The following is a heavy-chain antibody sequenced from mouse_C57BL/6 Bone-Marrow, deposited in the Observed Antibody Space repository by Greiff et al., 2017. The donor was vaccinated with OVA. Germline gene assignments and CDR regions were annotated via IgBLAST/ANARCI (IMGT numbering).Heavy chain of an antibody. CDR3: ARRRAIYYGNSFAY. J-gene: IGHJ3*01. Sequence: VQLQQSGPELVKPGASVKIPCKASGYTFTDYNMDWVKQSHGKSLEWIGDINPNNGGTIYNQKFKGKATLTVDKSSSTAYMELRSLTSEDTAVYYCARRRAIYYGNSFAYWGQGTLVTVSA. V-gene: IGHV1-18*01. CDR1: GYTFTDYN. CDR2: INPNNGGT. D-gene: IGHD2-1*01.